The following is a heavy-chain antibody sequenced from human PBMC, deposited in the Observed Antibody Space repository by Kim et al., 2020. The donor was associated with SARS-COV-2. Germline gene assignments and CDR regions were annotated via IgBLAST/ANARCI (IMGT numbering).Heavy chain of an antibody. CDR2: GST. CDR3: AREHTGWFDP. Sequence: GSTSPTPSLQSRVTISVDTSKNQFARRLSSVTAADTAVYYCAREHTGWFDPWGQGTLVTVSS. J-gene: IGHJ5*02. V-gene: IGHV4-31*02.